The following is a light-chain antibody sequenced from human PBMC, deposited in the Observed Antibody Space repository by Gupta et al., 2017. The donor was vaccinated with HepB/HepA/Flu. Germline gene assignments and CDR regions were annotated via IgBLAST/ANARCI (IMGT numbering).Light chain of an antibody. J-gene: IGLJ2*01. Sequence: QSVFTHPPSVSAAPGQKVTISCSGRSSNIGNNYVAWYQQLPATAPKLLIYDNNKRPSGIPDRFAGSKAGTSATPRITGLQTGDEADYYGGSWDSSLSTVVFGGGTKLTVL. CDR2: DNN. CDR3: GSWDSSLSTVV. V-gene: IGLV1-51*01. CDR1: SSNIGNNY.